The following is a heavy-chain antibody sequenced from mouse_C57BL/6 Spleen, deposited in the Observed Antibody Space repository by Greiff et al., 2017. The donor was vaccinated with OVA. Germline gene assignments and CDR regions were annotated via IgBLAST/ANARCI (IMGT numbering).Heavy chain of an antibody. D-gene: IGHD2-4*01. CDR2: IDPSDSDT. J-gene: IGHJ4*01. CDR1: GYTFTSYW. CDR3: AKSDLLMITPGAMDY. Sequence: VQLQQPGAELVRPGSSVKLSCKASGYTFTSYWMHWVKQRPIQGLEWIGNIDPSDSDTNYNQKFKDKATLTVDKSSSTAYMQLSSLTSEDSAVYNCAKSDLLMITPGAMDYWGQGTSVTVSS. V-gene: IGHV1-52*01.